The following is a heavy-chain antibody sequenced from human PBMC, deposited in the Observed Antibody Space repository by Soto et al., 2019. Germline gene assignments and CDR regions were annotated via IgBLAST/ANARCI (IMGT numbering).Heavy chain of an antibody. CDR3: AKRRYCTSTRCYSFDY. CDR2: ISSSGSNT. V-gene: IGHV3-23*01. Sequence: GGSLRLSCAASGFTFSSYAMSWVRQAPGKGLEWVSGISSSGSNTYYADSVKGRFTISRDNSKNSLYLQMNSLRVEDTAVYYCAKRRYCTSTRCYSFDYWGHGTLVTGSS. J-gene: IGHJ4*01. D-gene: IGHD2-2*01. CDR1: GFTFSSYA.